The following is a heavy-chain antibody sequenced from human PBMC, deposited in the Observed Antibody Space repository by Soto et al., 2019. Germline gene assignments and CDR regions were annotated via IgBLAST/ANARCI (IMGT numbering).Heavy chain of an antibody. V-gene: IGHV1-3*01. CDR1: GYTFTRYT. D-gene: IGHD2-15*01. CDR3: ARGIATGQLDP. CDR2: INPDNGNT. Sequence: ASVKLSFTSSGYTFTRYTMNLGLQAPGQRLERMGWINPDNGNTKSSQKFQDRVIITRDTSASTAYMDLSSLRSEDTAVYYCARGIATGQLDPWGQGPLVTVSS. J-gene: IGHJ5*02.